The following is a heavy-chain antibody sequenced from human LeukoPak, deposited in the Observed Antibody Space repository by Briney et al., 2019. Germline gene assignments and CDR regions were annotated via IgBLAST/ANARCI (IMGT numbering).Heavy chain of an antibody. D-gene: IGHD1-26*01. J-gene: IGHJ4*02. CDR1: GFTFDDYD. V-gene: IGHV3-20*04. Sequence: GGSLRLSCAASGFTFDDYDMSWVRQAPGKGLEWVSNINWNGNYIGYAESVKGRFTISRDNSKNTLYLQMHSLRAEDTAVYYCANTLVGATTVLDYWGQGTLVTVSS. CDR3: ANTLVGATTVLDY. CDR2: INWNGNYI.